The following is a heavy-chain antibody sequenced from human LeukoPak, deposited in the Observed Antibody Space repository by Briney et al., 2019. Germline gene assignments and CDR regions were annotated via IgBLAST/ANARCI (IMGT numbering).Heavy chain of an antibody. D-gene: IGHD3-3*01. Sequence: GGSLRLSCAASGLTFSSYWMTWVRQAPGKGLEWVANIKQGGSEKYYVDSVKGRFTISRDNAKNSLYLQMNSLRAEDTAVYYCAREIRFLEAFDIWGQGTMVTVSS. J-gene: IGHJ3*02. V-gene: IGHV3-7*01. CDR2: IKQGGSEK. CDR1: GLTFSSYW. CDR3: AREIRFLEAFDI.